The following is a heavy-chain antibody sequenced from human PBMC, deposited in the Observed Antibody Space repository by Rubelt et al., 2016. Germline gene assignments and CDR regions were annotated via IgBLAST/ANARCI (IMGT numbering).Heavy chain of an antibody. Sequence: EVQLVESGGGLVQPGGSLRLSCAASGFTFSGYWMHWVRQAPGKGLEWVSVIYSGGTTYHADSVKGRFTISRDNSKNTLYLQMNSLRAEDTAVYYCARDGSEWSRDYWGPGTLVTVSS. V-gene: IGHV3-66*01. CDR2: IYSGGTT. D-gene: IGHD1-26*01. CDR1: GFTFSGYW. J-gene: IGHJ4*02. CDR3: ARDGSEWSRDY.